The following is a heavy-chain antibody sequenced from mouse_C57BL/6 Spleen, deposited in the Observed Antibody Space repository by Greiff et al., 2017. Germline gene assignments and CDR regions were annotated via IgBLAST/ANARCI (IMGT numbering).Heavy chain of an antibody. D-gene: IGHD3-2*02. Sequence: VQLQQSGAELVKPGASVKISCKASGYTFTDYYINWVKQRPGQGLEWIGKIGPGSGSTYYNEKFKGKATLTADKSSSPAYMQLSSLTSEDSAVYFCGTAQALAWFAYWGQGTLVTVSA. V-gene: IGHV1-77*01. CDR3: GTAQALAWFAY. CDR2: IGPGSGST. CDR1: GYTFTDYY. J-gene: IGHJ3*01.